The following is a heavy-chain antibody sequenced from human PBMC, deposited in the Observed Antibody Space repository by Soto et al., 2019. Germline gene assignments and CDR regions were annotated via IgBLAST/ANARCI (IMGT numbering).Heavy chain of an antibody. J-gene: IGHJ6*02. Sequence: QVQLQESGPGLVKPSQTLSLSCTVSGGSISSGDYYWTWIRQPPGKVLLWIGYIYYSGSTYYNPSLKSRVTISLDTSKTQFSLKMSSVTSADTAVYFCARALYSSSHPGFIYYYGMAVWGQGTTVTVSS. D-gene: IGHD6-13*01. CDR2: IYYSGST. CDR1: GGSISSGDYY. CDR3: ARALYSSSHPGFIYYYGMAV. V-gene: IGHV4-30-4*01.